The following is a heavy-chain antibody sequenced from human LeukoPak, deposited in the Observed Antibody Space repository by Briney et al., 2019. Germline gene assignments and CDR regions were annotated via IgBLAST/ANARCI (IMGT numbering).Heavy chain of an antibody. D-gene: IGHD2-2*01. CDR2: IYYSESP. CDR1: GGPISSGDHY. CDR3: AHGPSAYELWSEAGWFDP. V-gene: IGHV4-30-4*01. J-gene: IGHJ5*02. Sequence: SDPLSLTCSVSGGPISSGDHYWRWIPQPPGKGLVWIGYIYYSESPCYNPSLKSRVTISVDTSKNQFSLRLRSVTAADTAVYYCAHGPSAYELWSEAGWFDPWGQGTLVTVSS.